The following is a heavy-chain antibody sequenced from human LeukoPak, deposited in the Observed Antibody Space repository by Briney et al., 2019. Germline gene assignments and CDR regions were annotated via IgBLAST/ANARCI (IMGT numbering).Heavy chain of an antibody. CDR1: GGSISSGDYY. J-gene: IGHJ5*02. CDR3: AREIPNPYNWFDP. Sequence: PSQTLSLTCTVSGGSISSGDYYWSWIRQPPGKGLEWIGYIYYSGSTYYNPSLKSRVTISVDTSKNQFSLKLSSVTAADTAVYYCAREIPNPYNWFDPWGQGTLVTVSS. V-gene: IGHV4-30-4*01. CDR2: IYYSGST.